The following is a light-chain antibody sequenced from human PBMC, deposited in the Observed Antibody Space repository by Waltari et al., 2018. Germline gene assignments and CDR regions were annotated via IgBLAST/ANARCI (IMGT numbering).Light chain of an antibody. CDR3: ALYMGSGIWV. CDR1: SGSLSPTSY. V-gene: IGLV8-61*01. Sequence: QTVVTQEPSLSVSPGGTVTLTCAFSSGSLSPTSYATWSQQTPGQAPRTRVAKANPRSSGVPGRFSGSILGNTAALTITGAQADDESDYYCALYMGSGIWVFGGGTRLTVL. CDR2: KAN. J-gene: IGLJ3*02.